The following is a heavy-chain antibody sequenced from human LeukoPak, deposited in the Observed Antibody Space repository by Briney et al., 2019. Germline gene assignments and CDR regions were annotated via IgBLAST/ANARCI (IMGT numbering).Heavy chain of an antibody. CDR3: AREDDSSGYYYY. Sequence: GGSLRLSCAASGLTFSSYWMSWVRQAPGKGLEWVANIKQDGSEKYYVDSVKGRFTISRDNAKNSLYLQMNSLRAEDTAVYYCAREDDSSGYYYYWGQGTLVTVSS. J-gene: IGHJ4*02. CDR1: GLTFSSYW. D-gene: IGHD3-22*01. CDR2: IKQDGSEK. V-gene: IGHV3-7*01.